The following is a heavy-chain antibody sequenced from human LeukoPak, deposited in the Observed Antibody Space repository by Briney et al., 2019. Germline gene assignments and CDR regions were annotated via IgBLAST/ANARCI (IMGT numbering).Heavy chain of an antibody. V-gene: IGHV4-34*01. D-gene: IGHD6-13*01. CDR1: GGSFSGYY. CDR2: INHSGST. Sequence: SETLSLTCAVYGGSFSGYYWSWIRQPPGKGLEWIGEINHSGSTNHNPSLKSRVTISVDTSKNQFSLKLSSVTAADTAVYYCARSAYSSSWYSFDYWGQGTLVTVSS. J-gene: IGHJ4*02. CDR3: ARSAYSSSWYSFDY.